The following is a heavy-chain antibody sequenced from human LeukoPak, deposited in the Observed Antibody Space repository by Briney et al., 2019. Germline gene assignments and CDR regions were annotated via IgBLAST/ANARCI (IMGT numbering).Heavy chain of an antibody. Sequence: SETLSLTCTVSGGSISSSSHYWGWIRQPPGKGLEWIGNIYYSGSTYYNPSLKSRVTVSVDTSENQFSLKLNSVTAADTAVYYCAGGMRGAFIVRGVIIWGHFDPWGQGTLVTVSS. J-gene: IGHJ5*02. V-gene: IGHV4-39*07. CDR1: GGSISSSSHY. D-gene: IGHD3-10*01. CDR2: IYYSGST. CDR3: AGGMRGAFIVRGVIIWGHFDP.